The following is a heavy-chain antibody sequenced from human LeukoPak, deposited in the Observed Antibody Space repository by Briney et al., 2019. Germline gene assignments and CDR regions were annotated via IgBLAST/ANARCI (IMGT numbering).Heavy chain of an antibody. J-gene: IGHJ4*02. D-gene: IGHD6-19*01. Sequence: SETLSLTCTVSGGSISSSSYYWGWIRQPPGKGLEWIGSIYYSGSTYYNPSLKSRVTISVDTSKNQFSLKLSSVTAADTAVYYCARVSSSGWKGVVYYWGQGTLVTVSS. CDR2: IYYSGST. CDR3: ARVSSSGWKGVVYY. CDR1: GGSISSSSYY. V-gene: IGHV4-39*07.